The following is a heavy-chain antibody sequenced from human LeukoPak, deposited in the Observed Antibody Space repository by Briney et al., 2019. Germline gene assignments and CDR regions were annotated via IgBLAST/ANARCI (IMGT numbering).Heavy chain of an antibody. CDR2: IYYSGST. V-gene: IGHV4-39*07. CDR3: ARLREGGGIEPFDY. CDR1: GGSISSSSYY. D-gene: IGHD3-16*01. J-gene: IGHJ4*02. Sequence: SETLSLTCTVSGGSISSSSYYWGWIRQPPGKGLEWIGSIYYSGSTYYNPSLKSRVTISVDTSKNQFSLKLSSVTAADTAVYYCARLREGGGIEPFDYWGQGTLVTVSS.